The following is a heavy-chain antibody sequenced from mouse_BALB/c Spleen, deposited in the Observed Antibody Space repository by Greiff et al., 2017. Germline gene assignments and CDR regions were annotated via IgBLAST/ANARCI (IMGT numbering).Heavy chain of an antibody. CDR2: ISSGGST. V-gene: IGHV5-6-5*01. Sequence: EVMLVESGGGLVKPGGSLKLSCAASGFTFSSYAMSWVRQTPEKRLEWVASISSGGSTYYPDSVKGRFTISRDNARNILYLQMSSLRSEDTAMYYCARGLYYGNSYFDYWGQGTTLTVSS. CDR1: GFTFSSYA. D-gene: IGHD2-1*01. CDR3: ARGLYYGNSYFDY. J-gene: IGHJ2*01.